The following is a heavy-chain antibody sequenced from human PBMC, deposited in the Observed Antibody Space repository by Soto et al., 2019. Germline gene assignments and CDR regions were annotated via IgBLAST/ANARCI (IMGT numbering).Heavy chain of an antibody. Sequence: GGSLRLSCAASGSTFSSYAMSWVRQTPGKGLEWVSAISGDGADIFYVDSVKGRFTISRDNAKNSLYLQMNSLRAEDTAVYYCASYDYGGNSYYWGQGTLVTVSS. CDR2: ISGDGADI. CDR1: GSTFSSYA. D-gene: IGHD3-16*01. CDR3: ASYDYGGNSYY. J-gene: IGHJ4*02. V-gene: IGHV3-23*01.